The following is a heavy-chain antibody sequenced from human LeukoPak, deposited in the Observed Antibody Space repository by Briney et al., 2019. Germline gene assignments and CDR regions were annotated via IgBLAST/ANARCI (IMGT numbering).Heavy chain of an antibody. CDR3: AGLQGHRCYYIAV. V-gene: IGHV4-34*01. CDR1: GGSFSSYY. D-gene: IGHD5-24*01. CDR2: IDHGGIT. Sequence: SETLSLTCAVYGGSFSSYYWSWIRQPPGRGLEWIGDIDHGGITNCNPSLKSRVTISVDTSKNQFSLTLRSVTAADTAVYYCAGLQGHRCYYIAVWSKRTTVTVSS. J-gene: IGHJ6*03.